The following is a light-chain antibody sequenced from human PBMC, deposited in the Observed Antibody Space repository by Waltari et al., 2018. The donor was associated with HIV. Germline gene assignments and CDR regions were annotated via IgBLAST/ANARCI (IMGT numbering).Light chain of an antibody. CDR2: DVI. V-gene: IGLV2-14*03. J-gene: IGLJ1*01. CDR1: STDIGNWNH. CDR3: CSYSNRGTYV. Sequence: QSALAQPASVSGSPGQSITISCTGTSTDIGNWNHVAWYRQYPGASPTLIIYDVIYQSSGVSDRFSGSKSGNTASLTISRLQAADEAEYYCCSYSNRGTYVFGTGTKVSVL.